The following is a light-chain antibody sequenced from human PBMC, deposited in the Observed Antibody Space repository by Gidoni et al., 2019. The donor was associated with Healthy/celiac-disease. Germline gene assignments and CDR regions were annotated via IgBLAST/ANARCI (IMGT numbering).Light chain of an antibody. CDR2: SNN. CDR3: AAWDDSLNGWV. V-gene: IGLV1-44*01. Sequence: QSVLTQPPSASGPPGQRVTISCSGSSSNIGSNTVNWYQQLPGTAPKLLIYSNNQRPSGVPDRFSGSKSGTSASLAISGLQSKDEADYYCAAWDDSLNGWVFGGGTKLTVL. CDR1: SSNIGSNT. J-gene: IGLJ3*02.